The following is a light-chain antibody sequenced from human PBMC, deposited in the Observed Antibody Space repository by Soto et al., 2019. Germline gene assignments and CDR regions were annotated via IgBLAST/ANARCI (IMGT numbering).Light chain of an antibody. Sequence: EIVMTQSPATLSVSPGERATLSCRASQSVSSNLAWYQQKPGQAPRLLIYGASNRATGIPDRFSGSGSGTEFTLTISRLQSEDFAVYYCQQYNNWLAWTFGQGTKVDIK. CDR2: GAS. J-gene: IGKJ1*01. CDR1: QSVSSN. V-gene: IGKV3-15*01. CDR3: QQYNNWLAWT.